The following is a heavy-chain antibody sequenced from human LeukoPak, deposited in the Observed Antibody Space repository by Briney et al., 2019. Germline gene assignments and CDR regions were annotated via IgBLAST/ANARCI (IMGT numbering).Heavy chain of an antibody. Sequence: SETLSLTCAFSGGSFSGYYWSWIRQPPGKGLEWIGDINPGGSTNYNPSLKSRVIVSVDTSKNQLSLKLTSVTAADTALYYCAGDHGSSGYLYWGQGILVTVSP. CDR1: GGSFSGYY. V-gene: IGHV4-34*01. CDR3: AGDHGSSGYLY. D-gene: IGHD3-22*01. J-gene: IGHJ4*02. CDR2: INPGGST.